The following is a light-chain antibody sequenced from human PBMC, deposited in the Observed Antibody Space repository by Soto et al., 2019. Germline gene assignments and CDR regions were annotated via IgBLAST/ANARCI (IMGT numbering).Light chain of an antibody. CDR2: AAS. CDR1: QGISTY. CDR3: QQSYSTTWT. V-gene: IGKV1-39*01. J-gene: IGKJ1*01. Sequence: DIQMTQSPSSLSASLGDRVTITCRASQGISTYLNWYQQKPGKAPKLLIYAASSLQSGVPSRFSGSESETDLTLTISSLQPEDFANYSCQQSYSTTWTFGQGTKV.